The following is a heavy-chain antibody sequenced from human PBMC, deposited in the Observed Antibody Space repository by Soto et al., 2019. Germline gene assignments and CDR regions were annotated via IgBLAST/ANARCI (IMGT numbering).Heavy chain of an antibody. J-gene: IGHJ4*02. D-gene: IGHD3-3*01. CDR1: GGSISSGGYY. CDR2: IYYSGST. Sequence: SETLSLTYTVSGGSISSGGYYWSWIRHHPGKGLEWIGYIYYSGSTYYNPSLKSRVTISVDTSKNQFSLKLSSVTAADTAVYYCARGRITIFGVVPYPYYFDYWGQGTLVTVSS. CDR3: ARGRITIFGVVPYPYYFDY. V-gene: IGHV4-31*03.